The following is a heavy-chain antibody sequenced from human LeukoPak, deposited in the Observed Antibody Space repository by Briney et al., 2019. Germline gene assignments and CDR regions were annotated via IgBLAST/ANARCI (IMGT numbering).Heavy chain of an antibody. CDR3: ARDQENNWFDP. J-gene: IGHJ5*02. CDR2: INPNSGDT. CDR1: GYSFSDYY. Sequence: ASVKVSCTASGYSFSDYYMHWVRQAPGQGGQWMGWINPNSGDTNYAQQFQGRGSMTWDTAISTAYMDLSRLRSDDTAVYYCARDQENNWFDPWGQGTLVTVSS. V-gene: IGHV1-2*02.